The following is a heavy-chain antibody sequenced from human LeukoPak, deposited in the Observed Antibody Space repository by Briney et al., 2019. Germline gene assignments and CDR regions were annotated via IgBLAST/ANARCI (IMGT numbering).Heavy chain of an antibody. J-gene: IGHJ4*02. CDR3: ARITSSSSAVDY. CDR1: GGSISSYY. V-gene: IGHV4-59*01. Sequence: SETLSLTCTVSGGSISSYYWSWIRQPPGKGLEWIGYIYYSGSTNYNPSLKSRVTISVDTSKNQFSLKLSSVTAEDTAVYYCARITSSSSAVDYWGQGTLVTVSS. CDR2: IYYSGST. D-gene: IGHD6-6*01.